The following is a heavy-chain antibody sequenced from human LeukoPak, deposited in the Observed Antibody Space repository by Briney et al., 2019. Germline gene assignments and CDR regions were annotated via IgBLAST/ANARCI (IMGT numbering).Heavy chain of an antibody. J-gene: IGHJ3*02. CDR3: AREPRYYDSRGYSDAFDI. D-gene: IGHD3-22*01. V-gene: IGHV4-4*07. CDR1: GGSISSYY. CDR2: IYTSGST. Sequence: SETLSLTCTVSGGSISSYYWSWIRQPAGKGLEWIGRIYTSGSTNYNPSLKSRVTMSVDTSKNQFSLQLSSVTAADTAVYYCAREPRYYDSRGYSDAFDIWAKGQWSPSLQ.